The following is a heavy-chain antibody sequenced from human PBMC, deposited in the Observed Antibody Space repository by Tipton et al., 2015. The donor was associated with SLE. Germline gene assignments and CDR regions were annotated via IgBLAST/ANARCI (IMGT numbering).Heavy chain of an antibody. Sequence: TLSPTCTVSGGSISSDYWSWIRQPPGKGLEWIGYVYYSGSTNYNPSLKSRVTISVETSKSQFSLKLNSVDAADTAVYYCARLIAVSNTVDWFDPWGQGTLVTVSS. CDR2: VYYSGST. CDR1: GGSISSDY. J-gene: IGHJ5*02. CDR3: ARLIAVSNTVDWFDP. D-gene: IGHD6-19*01. V-gene: IGHV4-59*08.